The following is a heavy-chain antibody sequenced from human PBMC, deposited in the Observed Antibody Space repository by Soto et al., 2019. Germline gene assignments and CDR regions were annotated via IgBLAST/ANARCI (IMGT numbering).Heavy chain of an antibody. CDR1: GYTFTSYG. CDR3: AIGPKVDDIVTRMFDA. V-gene: IGHV1-18*01. J-gene: IGHJ5*02. Sequence: ASVKVSCKASGYTFTSYGISWVRQAPGQGLEWMGRISAYNGNTNYAQKLQGRVTMTTDTSTSTAYMELRSLRSDDTAVYYCAIGPKVDDIVTRMFDAGVQGTVV. D-gene: IGHD3-9*01. CDR2: ISAYNGNT.